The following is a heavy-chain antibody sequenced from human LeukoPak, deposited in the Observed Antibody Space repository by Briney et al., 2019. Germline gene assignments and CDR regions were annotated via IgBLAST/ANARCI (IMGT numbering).Heavy chain of an antibody. Sequence: PGRSLRLSCAASGFSFGTFGVHWVRQAPGKGLELVAVIWYDSSNRFYADSVEGRFTVSRDNSKNTLFLEMSSLRVEDTGVYYCARDRGGIHYFDYWGQGTQVTVSS. CDR1: GFSFGTFG. CDR2: IWYDSSNR. V-gene: IGHV3-33*01. J-gene: IGHJ4*02. CDR3: ARDRGGIHYFDY. D-gene: IGHD3-10*01.